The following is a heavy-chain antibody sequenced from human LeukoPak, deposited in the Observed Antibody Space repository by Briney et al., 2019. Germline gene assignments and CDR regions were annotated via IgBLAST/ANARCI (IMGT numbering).Heavy chain of an antibody. Sequence: SETLSLTCAVSGVSISSNEWWIWVRQPPGQGLEWIGEIHRAGRTRYNPSLKSRVTISMDYSKNQFSLKLTSVTAADTAIYYCGETDIYFNPIDYWGPGSLVTVSS. J-gene: IGHJ4*02. CDR1: GVSISSNEW. CDR3: GETDIYFNPIDY. D-gene: IGHD3-9*01. V-gene: IGHV4-4*02. CDR2: IHRAGRT.